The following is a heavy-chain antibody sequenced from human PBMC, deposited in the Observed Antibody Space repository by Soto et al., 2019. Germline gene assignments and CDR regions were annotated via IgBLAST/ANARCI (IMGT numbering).Heavy chain of an antibody. D-gene: IGHD1-20*01. V-gene: IGHV4-34*01. CDR3: ARGAGITGTDNDY. J-gene: IGHJ4*02. CDR2: INHSGST. Sequence: QVQLQQWGAGLLKPSETLSLTCAVYGGSFSGYYWSWIRQPPGKGLEWIGEINHSGSTNYNPSLKSRVTISVDTSKNQFSLKLSSVTAADTAVYYCARGAGITGTDNDYWGQGTLVTVSS. CDR1: GGSFSGYY.